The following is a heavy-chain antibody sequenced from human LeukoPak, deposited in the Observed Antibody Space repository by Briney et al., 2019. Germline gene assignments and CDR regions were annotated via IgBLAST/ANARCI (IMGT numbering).Heavy chain of an antibody. J-gene: IGHJ4*02. D-gene: IGHD6-13*01. CDR1: GYTFTSYG. CDR3: ATQTPRIASAGLFDY. Sequence: GASVKVSCKASGYTFTSYGISWVRQAPGQGLEWMGWISAYNGNTNYAQKLQGRVTMTTDTSTSTAYMELRSLRSDDTAVYYCATQTPRIASAGLFDYWGQGTLVTVSS. V-gene: IGHV1-18*01. CDR2: ISAYNGNT.